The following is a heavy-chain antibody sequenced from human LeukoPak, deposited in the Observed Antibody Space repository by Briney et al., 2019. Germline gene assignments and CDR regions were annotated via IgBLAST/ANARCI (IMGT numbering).Heavy chain of an antibody. CDR1: GYTLTGYY. J-gene: IGHJ5*02. V-gene: IGHV1-2*06. D-gene: IGHD2-15*01. CDR2: INPNSGGT. Sequence: GASVKVSCKASGYTLTGYYMHWVRQAPGQGLEWMGRINPNSGGTNYAQKFQGRVTMTRDTSISTAYMELSRLRSDDTAVYYCAGEPLAAKRNWFDPWGQGTLVTVSS. CDR3: AGEPLAAKRNWFDP.